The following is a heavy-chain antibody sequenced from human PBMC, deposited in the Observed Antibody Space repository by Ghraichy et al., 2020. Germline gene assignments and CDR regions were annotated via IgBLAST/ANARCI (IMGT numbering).Heavy chain of an antibody. CDR2: ISGSGDRT. CDR1: GFTFTNYG. J-gene: IGHJ6*02. V-gene: IGHV3-23*01. Sequence: GESLNISCAASGFTFTNYGISWVRQSPGKGLEWVSGISGSGDRTYYADSVKGRFTISRDNSKNTVNLQMNRLRVEDTALYHCAKEWGYSGTGYPSQCVMDVWGQGTAVTVSS. D-gene: IGHD6-13*01. CDR3: AKEWGYSGTGYPSQCVMDV.